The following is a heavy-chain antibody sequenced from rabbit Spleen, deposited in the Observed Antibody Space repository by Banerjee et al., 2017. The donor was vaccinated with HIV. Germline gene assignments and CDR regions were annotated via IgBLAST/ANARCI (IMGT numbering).Heavy chain of an antibody. Sequence: QSLEESGGDLVKPGASLILTCKASGFDLSSGYDMCWVRQAPGKGLEWIACIYTSSSGSTYHASWAKGRFTISKTSSTTVTLQMTSLTAADTATYFCARDLDVGGVGRVTGMDLWGQGTLVTVS. CDR2: IYTSSSGST. CDR1: GFDLSSGYD. D-gene: IGHD7-1*01. J-gene: IGHJ4*01. CDR3: ARDLDVGGVGRVTGMDL. V-gene: IGHV1S40*01.